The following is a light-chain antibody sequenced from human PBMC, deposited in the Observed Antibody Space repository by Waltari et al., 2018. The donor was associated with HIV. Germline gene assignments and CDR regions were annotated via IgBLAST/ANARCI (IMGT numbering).Light chain of an antibody. V-gene: IGLV1-40*01. J-gene: IGLJ2*01. Sequence: QSVLTQPPSVSGAPGQRVTISCTGSSPNIGAGYDVHWYQQLPGTGPKLLTSGNHNRPAGVPDRFSGSKSGTSASLAITGLQAEDDADYYCQSYDSSLSGFVIFGGGTKLTVL. CDR1: SPNIGAGYD. CDR2: GNH. CDR3: QSYDSSLSGFVI.